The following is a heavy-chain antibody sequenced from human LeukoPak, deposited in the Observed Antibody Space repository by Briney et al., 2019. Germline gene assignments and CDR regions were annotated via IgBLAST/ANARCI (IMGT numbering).Heavy chain of an antibody. J-gene: IGHJ4*02. CDR2: IKQDGSEK. CDR1: GFTFSNYW. Sequence: GGSLRLSCAASGFTFSNYWMSWVRQAPGKGLEWVANIKQDGSEKYYVDSVKGRFTISRDNAKNSLYLQMNSLRAEDTALYYCAKDIGDDSSGYFDYWGQGTLVTVSS. D-gene: IGHD3-22*01. CDR3: AKDIGDDSSGYFDY. V-gene: IGHV3-7*03.